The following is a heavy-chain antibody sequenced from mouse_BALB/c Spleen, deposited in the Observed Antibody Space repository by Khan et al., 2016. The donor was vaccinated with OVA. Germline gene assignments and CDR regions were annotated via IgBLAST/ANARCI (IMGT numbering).Heavy chain of an antibody. D-gene: IGHD1-1*01. CDR2: IWAGGST. CDR3: ARAFYYGAWFAY. Sequence: VQLQESGPGLVAPSQTLSITCTVSGFSLSSYGVHWVRQPPGKGLEWLGVIWAGGSTNHNSALMSRLSISKDNPKSQVFLKMNSLQTVDTAMYYCARAFYYGAWFAYWGQGTLVTVSA. J-gene: IGHJ3*01. CDR1: GFSLSSYG. V-gene: IGHV2-9*02.